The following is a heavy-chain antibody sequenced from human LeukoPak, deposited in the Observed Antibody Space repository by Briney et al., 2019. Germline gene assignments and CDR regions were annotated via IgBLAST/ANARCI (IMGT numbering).Heavy chain of an antibody. V-gene: IGHV3-48*03. Sequence: GGSLRLSCAASGFTFDNFEMTWVRQAPGRGLEWLSYISSVGSNIYYADSVKGRLTISRDNAKNSLYLQMNSLRTEDTAVYYCARIYPLYHFDCWGQGTLVTVSS. D-gene: IGHD2-2*02. CDR2: ISSVGSNI. CDR3: ARIYPLYHFDC. J-gene: IGHJ4*02. CDR1: GFTFDNFE.